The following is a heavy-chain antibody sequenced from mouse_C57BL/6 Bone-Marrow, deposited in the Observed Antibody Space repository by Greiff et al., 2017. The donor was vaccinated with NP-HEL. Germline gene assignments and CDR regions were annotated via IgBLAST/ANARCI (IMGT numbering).Heavy chain of an antibody. V-gene: IGHV2-9-1*01. CDR1: GFSLTSYA. D-gene: IGHD1-1*01. J-gene: IGHJ2*01. Sequence: QVQLKESGPGLVAPSQSLSITCTVSGFSLTSYAISWVRQPPGKGLAWLGVIWTGGGTNYNSALKSRLSISKDNSKSQVFLKMNSLQTDDTARYYCARNPFYYYGSSFLDYWGQGTTLTVTS. CDR3: ARNPFYYYGSSFLDY. CDR2: IWTGGGT.